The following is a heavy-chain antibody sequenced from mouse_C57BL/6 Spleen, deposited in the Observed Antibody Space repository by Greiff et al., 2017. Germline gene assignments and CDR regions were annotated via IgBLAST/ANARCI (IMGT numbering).Heavy chain of an antibody. CDR2: ISSGSSTI. V-gene: IGHV5-17*01. CDR3: ARGMSWFAY. CDR1: GFTFSDYG. J-gene: IGHJ3*01. Sequence: EVKLMESGGGLVKPGGSLKLSCAASGFTFSDYGMHWVRQAPEKGLEWVAYISSGSSTIYYADTVKGRFTISRDNAKNTLVLQMTSLRSDDTAMYYCARGMSWFAYWGQGTLVTVSA.